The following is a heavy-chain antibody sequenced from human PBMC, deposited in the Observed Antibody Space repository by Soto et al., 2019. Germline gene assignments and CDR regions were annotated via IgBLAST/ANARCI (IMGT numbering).Heavy chain of an antibody. CDR1: GGSISNYY. Sequence: NPSETLSLTCTVSGGSISNYYWSWIRQPPGKXLEWIAYIYYTGSTNYNPSLKSRVTISIDTSKSQFSLKLSSVTAADTAVYYCARGSTHYYYDSSGYFIDYWGQGPLVTVSS. J-gene: IGHJ4*02. D-gene: IGHD3-22*01. CDR3: ARGSTHYYYDSSGYFIDY. CDR2: IYYTGST. V-gene: IGHV4-59*01.